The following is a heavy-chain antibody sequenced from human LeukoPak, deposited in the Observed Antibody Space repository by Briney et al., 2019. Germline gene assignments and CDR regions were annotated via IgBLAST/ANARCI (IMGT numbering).Heavy chain of an antibody. CDR2: MNPNSGNT. CDR1: GGTFSSYA. V-gene: IGHV1-8*02. J-gene: IGHJ5*02. D-gene: IGHD7-27*01. CDR3: ARSGRIMSFDP. Sequence: ASVKVSCKASGGTFSSYAISWVRQATGQGLEWMGWMNPNSGNTGYAQRFQGRVTMTRNTSISTAYMELSSLRSEDTAVYYCARSGRIMSFDPWGQGTLVTVSS.